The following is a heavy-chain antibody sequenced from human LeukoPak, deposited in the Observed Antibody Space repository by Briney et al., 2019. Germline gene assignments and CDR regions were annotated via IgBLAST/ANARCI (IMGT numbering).Heavy chain of an antibody. D-gene: IGHD3-10*01. CDR2: IYYTGST. CDR3: ARMSLSGSGTYSPLDY. Sequence: SETLSLTCTVSGGSLTSYYWSWVRQPPGKSLELIGYIYYTGSTNYNPSLRSRVTISVHTPKNQFSLKLSSVSAADTAVYYCARMSLSGSGTYSPLDYWGQGTLVAVSS. CDR1: GGSLTSYY. J-gene: IGHJ4*02. V-gene: IGHV4-59*01.